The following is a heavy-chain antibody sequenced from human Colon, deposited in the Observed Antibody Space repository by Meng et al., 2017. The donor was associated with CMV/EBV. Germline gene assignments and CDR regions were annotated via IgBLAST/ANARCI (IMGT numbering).Heavy chain of an antibody. CDR1: GYSCRKYA. CDR2: ISPYRGDT. V-gene: IGHV1-18*01. Sequence: SCKASGYSCRKYAISWVRLAPGQGLEWMGWISPYRGDTNYAQKFQGRVIMSTDTPTSTAYMELRSLRPDDTAVYYCAREGVGRWFDPWGQGTLVTVSS. J-gene: IGHJ5*02. CDR3: AREGVGRWFDP.